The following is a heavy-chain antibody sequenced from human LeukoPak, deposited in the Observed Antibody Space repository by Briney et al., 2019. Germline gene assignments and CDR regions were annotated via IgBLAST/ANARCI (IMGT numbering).Heavy chain of an antibody. CDR2: INPSGGST. Sequence: GASVKVSCKASGYTFTSYYMHWVRQAPGQGLEWMGIINPSGGSTSYAQKFQGRVTMTRVTSTSTVYMELSSLRSEDTAVYYCARRGYCSSTSCFKTFDYWGQGTTVTVSS. CDR3: ARRGYCSSTSCFKTFDY. CDR1: GYTFTSYY. D-gene: IGHD2-2*01. J-gene: IGHJ4*03. V-gene: IGHV1-46*01.